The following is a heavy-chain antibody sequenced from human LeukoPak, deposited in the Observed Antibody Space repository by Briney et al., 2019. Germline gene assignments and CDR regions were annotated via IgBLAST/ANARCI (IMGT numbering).Heavy chain of an antibody. D-gene: IGHD2-15*01. CDR3: ARSPVVAATFFFDY. Sequence: PSETLSLTCTVSGGSISSGDYYWSWIRQPPGKGLEWIGYIYYSGSTYYNPSLKIRVTISVDTAKNQFSLKLSSVTAADTAVYYCARSPVVAATFFFDYWGQGTLVTVSS. J-gene: IGHJ4*02. CDR1: GGSISSGDYY. CDR2: IYYSGST. V-gene: IGHV4-30-4*01.